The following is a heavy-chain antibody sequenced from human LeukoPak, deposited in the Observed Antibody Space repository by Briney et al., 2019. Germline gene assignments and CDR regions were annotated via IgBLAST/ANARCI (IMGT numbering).Heavy chain of an antibody. CDR3: ARSPEYCSGGNCYGGAPFDY. D-gene: IGHD2-15*01. V-gene: IGHV3-30*04. J-gene: IGHJ4*02. CDR1: GFTFSNYA. CDR2: ISYDGSNK. Sequence: PGGSLRLSCAASGFTFSNYAMHWVRQAPGKGLEWVAVISYDGSNKYYADSVKGRFTISRDNSKNTLYLQMNSLEAEDTAVYYCARSPEYCSGGNCYGGAPFDYWGQGTLVTVSS.